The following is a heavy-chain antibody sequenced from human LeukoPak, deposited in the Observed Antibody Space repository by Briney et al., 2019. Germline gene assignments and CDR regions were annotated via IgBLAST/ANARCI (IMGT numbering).Heavy chain of an antibody. CDR1: GHTFTGYY. J-gene: IGHJ4*02. CDR3: ARGLTRYCSGGSCYTRNGYFDY. D-gene: IGHD2-15*01. CDR2: INPNSGGT. Sequence: ASVKVSCKASGHTFTGYYMHWVRQAPGQGLEWMGWINPNSGGTNYAQKFQGRVTMTRDTSISTAYMELSRLRSDDTAVYYCARGLTRYCSGGSCYTRNGYFDYWGQGTLVTVSS. V-gene: IGHV1-2*02.